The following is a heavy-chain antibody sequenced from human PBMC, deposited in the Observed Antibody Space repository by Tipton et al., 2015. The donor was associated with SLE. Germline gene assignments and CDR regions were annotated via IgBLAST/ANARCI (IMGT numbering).Heavy chain of an antibody. CDR3: ARDGSGSPYYYYMDV. D-gene: IGHD3-10*01. CDR2: ISSSGSTI. V-gene: IGHV3-48*03. Sequence: SLRLSCAASGFTFSSYEMNWVRQAPGKGLEWVSYISSSGSTIYYADSVKGRFTISRDNSKNTLYLQMNSLRAEDTAVYYCARDGSGSPYYYYMDVWGKGTTVTVSS. CDR1: GFTFSSYE. J-gene: IGHJ6*03.